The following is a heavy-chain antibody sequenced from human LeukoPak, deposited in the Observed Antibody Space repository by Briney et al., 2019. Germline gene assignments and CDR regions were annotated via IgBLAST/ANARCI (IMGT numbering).Heavy chain of an antibody. CDR3: AKDRRMY. CDR1: GFTLSSYG. Sequence: GGSLSLSCAASGFTLSSYGMHGVRQAPGKGLEWVAVISYDGSNKYYADSVKGRFTISRDNSKNTLYLQMNSLRAEDTAVYYCAKDRRMYWGQGTLVTVSS. J-gene: IGHJ4*02. V-gene: IGHV3-30*18. D-gene: IGHD2-8*01. CDR2: ISYDGSNK.